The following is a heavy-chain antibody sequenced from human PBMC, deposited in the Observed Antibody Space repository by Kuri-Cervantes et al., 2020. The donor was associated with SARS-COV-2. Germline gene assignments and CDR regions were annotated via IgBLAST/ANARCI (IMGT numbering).Heavy chain of an antibody. V-gene: IGHV4-34*01. D-gene: IGHD3-3*01. CDR1: GGSFSGYY. CDR3: ARDDSVNKHGMDV. J-gene: IGHJ6*02. Sequence: SETLSLTCAVYGGSFSGYYWSWIRQPPGKGLEWIGEINHSGSTNYNPSLKSRVTISVDTSKNQFSPKLSSVTAADTAVYYCARDDSVNKHGMDVWGQGTTVTVSS. CDR2: INHSGST.